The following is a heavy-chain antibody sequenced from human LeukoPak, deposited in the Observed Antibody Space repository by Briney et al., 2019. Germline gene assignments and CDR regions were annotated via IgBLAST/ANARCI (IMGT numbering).Heavy chain of an antibody. J-gene: IGHJ4*02. CDR3: ARHGWDTTFGVVTIDY. CDR2: IYPGDSDT. Sequence: PGESLKISCKGSGYSLTSYWIGWVRQMPGKGLEWMGIIYPGDSDTRYSPSFQGQVTISADKSISTAYLQWSSLKASDTAMYYCARHGWDTTFGVVTIDYWGQGTLVTVSS. V-gene: IGHV5-51*01. D-gene: IGHD3-3*01. CDR1: GYSLTSYW.